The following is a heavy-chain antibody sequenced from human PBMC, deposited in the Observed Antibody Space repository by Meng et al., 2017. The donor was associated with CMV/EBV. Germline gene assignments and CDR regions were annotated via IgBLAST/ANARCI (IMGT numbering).Heavy chain of an antibody. CDR3: ARGQTYYDFWSGYSD. CDR1: GGSFSGYY. V-gene: IGHV4-34*01. Sequence: GSLRLSCAVYGGSFSGYYWSWIPQPPGKGLEWIGEINHSGSTNYNPSLKSRVTISVDTSKNQFSLKLSSVTAADTAVYYCARGQTYYDFWSGYSDWGQGTLVTVSS. J-gene: IGHJ4*02. D-gene: IGHD3-3*01. CDR2: INHSGST.